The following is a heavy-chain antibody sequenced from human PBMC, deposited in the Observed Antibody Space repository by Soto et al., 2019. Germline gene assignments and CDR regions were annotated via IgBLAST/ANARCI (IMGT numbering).Heavy chain of an antibody. D-gene: IGHD2-8*02. J-gene: IGHJ6*02. CDR3: ATGMYWFPSPFYFSYYSMDV. V-gene: IGHV3-15*01. CDR1: GFTFRNAY. Sequence: PGGSLRLSCIGSGFTFRNAYMSWVRQAPGKGLEWIGRIRNKADGETTDYAAPVKGRFTISRDDSKNTLYLQMNSLKTEDTAVYSCATGMYWFPSPFYFSYYSMDVWGQGTTVIVCS. CDR2: IRNKADGETT.